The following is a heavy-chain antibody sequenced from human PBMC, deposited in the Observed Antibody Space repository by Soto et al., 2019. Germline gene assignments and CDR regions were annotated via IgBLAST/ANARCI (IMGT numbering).Heavy chain of an antibody. CDR3: SKVHDSGSASLDY. D-gene: IGHD6-19*01. Sequence: PGGSLRLSCAASGFPFGSYRMHWVRQAPGKGLVWVSGISYDGSNTANADSVRGRFTVSRDNAKNTLYLQMHTLRAEDTGVYYCSKVHDSGSASLDYWGQGTVVTVSS. CDR1: GFPFGSYR. CDR2: ISYDGSNT. V-gene: IGHV3-74*01. J-gene: IGHJ4*02.